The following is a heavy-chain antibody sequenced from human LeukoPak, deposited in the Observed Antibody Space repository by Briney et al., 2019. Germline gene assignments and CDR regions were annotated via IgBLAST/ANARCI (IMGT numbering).Heavy chain of an antibody. J-gene: IGHJ4*02. Sequence: GGPLRLSCAASGFTFDDYAMHWVRQATGNGLEWVSGISWNSGSIGYADSVKGRFTISRDNAKNSLYLQMNSLRAEDTALYYCAKDSGSYYGFDYWGQGTLVTVSS. CDR2: ISWNSGSI. D-gene: IGHD1-26*01. CDR3: AKDSGSYYGFDY. CDR1: GFTFDDYA. V-gene: IGHV3-9*01.